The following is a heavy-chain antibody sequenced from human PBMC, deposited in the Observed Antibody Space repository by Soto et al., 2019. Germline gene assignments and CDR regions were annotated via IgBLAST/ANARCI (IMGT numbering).Heavy chain of an antibody. CDR2: ISGRGGST. Sequence: VGSLTLSCAASGFTFSSYAMSWVRQAPGKGLEWVSAISGRGGSTYYADSVKGRFTISRDNSKNPLYLQMNSLRAEDTAVYYCAKDLLVAVESYWGQGTLVTVSS. CDR3: AKDLLVAVESY. J-gene: IGHJ4*02. D-gene: IGHD6-19*01. CDR1: GFTFSSYA. V-gene: IGHV3-23*01.